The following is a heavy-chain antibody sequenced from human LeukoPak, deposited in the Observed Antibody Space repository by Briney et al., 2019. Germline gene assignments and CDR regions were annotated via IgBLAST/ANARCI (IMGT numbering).Heavy chain of an antibody. CDR3: ARDGMATTQTSDFDY. CDR1: GYTFTGYY. Sequence: ASVKVSCKASGYTFTGYYMHWVRQAPGQGLEWMGWINPNSGGTNYAQKFQGRATMTRDTSISTAYMELSRLRSDDTAVYYCARDGMATTQTSDFDYWGQGTLVTVSS. CDR2: INPNSGGT. J-gene: IGHJ4*02. V-gene: IGHV1-2*02. D-gene: IGHD5-24*01.